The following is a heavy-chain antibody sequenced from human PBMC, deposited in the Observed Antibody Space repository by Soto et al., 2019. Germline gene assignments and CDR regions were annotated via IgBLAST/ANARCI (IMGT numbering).Heavy chain of an antibody. J-gene: IGHJ6*02. CDR1: GYSISSGYY. D-gene: IGHD1-26*01. CDR3: ASQRDSGSYYYGMDV. CDR2: IYHSGST. Sequence: SETLSLTCAVSGYSISSGYYWGWIRQPPGKGLEWIGSIYHSGSTYYNPSLKSRVTISVDTSKNQFSLKLSSVTAADTAVYYCASQRDSGSYYYGMDVWGQGTTVTVSS. V-gene: IGHV4-38-2*01.